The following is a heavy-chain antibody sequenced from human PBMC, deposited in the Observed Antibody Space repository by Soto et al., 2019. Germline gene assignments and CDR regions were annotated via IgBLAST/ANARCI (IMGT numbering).Heavy chain of an antibody. CDR1: GYSFTSYW. CDR3: ATLPYWSGQCYYCGTDV. V-gene: IGHV5-10-1*01. J-gene: IGHJ6*02. CDR2: IDPSDSYT. Sequence: EVQLVQSGAEVKKPGESLRISCKGSGYSFTSYWIAWVRQMPGKGLEWMGRIDPSDSYTNYSPSFQGHVTISAANSIITADLQMRSLNPSNTAMYYCATLPYWSGQCYYCGTDVWGQGTTVTVAS. D-gene: IGHD3-10*01.